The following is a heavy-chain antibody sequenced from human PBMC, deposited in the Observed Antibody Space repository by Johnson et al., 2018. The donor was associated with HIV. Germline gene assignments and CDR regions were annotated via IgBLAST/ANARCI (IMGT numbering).Heavy chain of an antibody. J-gene: IGHJ3*01. CDR2: ISYDGSNK. Sequence: QVQLVESGGGVVQPGGSLRLSCAATGFTFSNYAMHWVRQAPGKGLEWVAVISYDGSNKYYADSVKGRFTISRDSSKNTLFLQMNSLRAEDMAVYYCARVVTAAAAFSDDAFDLWGQGTMVTVSS. CDR1: GFTFSNYA. D-gene: IGHD6-13*01. CDR3: ARVVTAAAAFSDDAFDL. V-gene: IGHV3-30-3*01.